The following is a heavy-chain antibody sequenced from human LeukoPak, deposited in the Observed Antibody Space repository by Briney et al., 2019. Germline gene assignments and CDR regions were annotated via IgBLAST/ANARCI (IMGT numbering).Heavy chain of an antibody. CDR1: GGSISSYY. D-gene: IGHD2-2*01. V-gene: IGHV4-59*01. CDR2: IYYSGST. CDR3: ARSLAYCSSISCLPFDY. J-gene: IGHJ4*02. Sequence: PSETLSLTCTVSGGSISSYYWSWIRQPPGKGLEWIGYIYYSGSTNYNPSLKSRVIMSVDTSKKQFSLKLRSVTAADTAVYYCARSLAYCSSISCLPFDYWGQGTLVTVSS.